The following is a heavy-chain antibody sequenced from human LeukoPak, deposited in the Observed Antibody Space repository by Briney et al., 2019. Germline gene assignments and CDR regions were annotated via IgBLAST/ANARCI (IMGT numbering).Heavy chain of an antibody. CDR2: IYHSGST. CDR3: AREDGYNRYYFDY. J-gene: IGHJ4*02. CDR1: GGSISSYY. D-gene: IGHD5-24*01. V-gene: IGHV4-59*01. Sequence: PSETLSLTCTVSGGSISSYYWSWIRQPPGKGLEWIGYIYHSGSTNYNPSLKSRVTISVDTSKNQFSLKLSSVTAADTAVYYCAREDGYNRYYFDYWGQGTLVTVSS.